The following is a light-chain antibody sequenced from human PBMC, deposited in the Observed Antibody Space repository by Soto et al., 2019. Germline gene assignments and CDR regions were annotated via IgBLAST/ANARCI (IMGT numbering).Light chain of an antibody. Sequence: QSALTQPASLSGSPGQSITISCTGTSSDIGAYDYVSWFQQHPGKAPKLMISEVNNRPSGVSNRFSGSKSGNTAYLTISGLQVEDEAEYYCCSYAGSSTFRLFGTGTKVTVL. J-gene: IGLJ1*01. CDR3: CSYAGSSTFRL. CDR1: SSDIGAYDY. V-gene: IGLV2-14*01. CDR2: EVN.